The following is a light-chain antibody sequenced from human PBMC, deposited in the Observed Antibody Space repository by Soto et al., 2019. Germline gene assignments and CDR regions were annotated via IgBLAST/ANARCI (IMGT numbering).Light chain of an antibody. J-gene: IGKJ2*01. Sequence: EIVMTQSPDTLSVSPGERATLSCRASQSVSSNLAWYQQKPGQAPRLLIYGASTRPTGIPARFSGGGSGTEFSLTNSSLQSEDFAVYYCQQYNNWPPYTFGQGTKLEIK. V-gene: IGKV3-15*01. CDR1: QSVSSN. CDR3: QQYNNWPPYT. CDR2: GAS.